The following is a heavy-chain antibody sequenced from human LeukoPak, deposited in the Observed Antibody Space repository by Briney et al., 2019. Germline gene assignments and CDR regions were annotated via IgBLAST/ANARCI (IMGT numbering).Heavy chain of an antibody. D-gene: IGHD4-11*01. CDR1: GYTFTSCG. CDR2: ISAYNGNT. CDR3: ARDPSSVTLYFFDY. J-gene: IGHJ4*02. V-gene: IGHV1-18*01. Sequence: ASVKVSCKASGYTFTSCGISWVRQAPGQGLEWMGWISAYNGNTNYAQKLQGRVTMTTDTSTSTAYMELRSLRSDDTAVYYCARDPSSVTLYFFDYWGQGTLVTVSS.